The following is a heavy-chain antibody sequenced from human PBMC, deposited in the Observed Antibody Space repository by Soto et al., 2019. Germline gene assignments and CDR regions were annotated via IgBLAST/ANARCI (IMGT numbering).Heavy chain of an antibody. Sequence: TETLSLTCTVSGGYISCYYWSWIRPPPGKGLEWIGYIYYSGSTNYNPSLKSRVTISVDTSKNQFSLKLSSVTAADTAVYYCARVLVATITGAFDIWGQGTMVTVS. CDR2: IYYSGST. CDR1: GGYISCYY. D-gene: IGHD5-12*01. V-gene: IGHV4-59*01. J-gene: IGHJ3*02. CDR3: ARVLVATITGAFDI.